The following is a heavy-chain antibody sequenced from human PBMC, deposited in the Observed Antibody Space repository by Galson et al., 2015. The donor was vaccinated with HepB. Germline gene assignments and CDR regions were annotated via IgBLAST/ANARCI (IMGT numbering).Heavy chain of an antibody. CDR3: ARQPRSVDYYDSSGYYYALDY. Sequence: ETLSLTCTVSGGSISSYYWSWIRQPPGQGLEWIGSIYYSGSTYYNPSLKSRVTISVDTSKNQFSLKLSSVTAADTAVYYCARQPRSVDYYDSSGYYYALDYWGQGTLVTVSS. D-gene: IGHD3-22*01. CDR2: IYYSGST. CDR1: GGSISSYY. J-gene: IGHJ4*02. V-gene: IGHV4-39*01.